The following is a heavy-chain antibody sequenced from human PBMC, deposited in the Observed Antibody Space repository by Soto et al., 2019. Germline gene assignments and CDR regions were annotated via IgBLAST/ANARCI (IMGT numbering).Heavy chain of an antibody. J-gene: IGHJ4*01. Sequence: GGSLRLSCAASGFTFSSYWMHWVRQAPGKGLVWVSRINSDGSSTSYADSVKGRFTISRDNAKNTLYLQMNSLRAEDTAVYYCARGHDYTQTDYWGHGTLVTVSS. CDR3: ARGHDYTQTDY. D-gene: IGHD3-16*01. CDR1: GFTFSSYW. V-gene: IGHV3-74*01. CDR2: INSDGSST.